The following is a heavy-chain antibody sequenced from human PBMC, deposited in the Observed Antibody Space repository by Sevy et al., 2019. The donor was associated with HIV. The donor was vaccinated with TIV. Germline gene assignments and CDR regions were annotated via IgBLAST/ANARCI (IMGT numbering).Heavy chain of an antibody. V-gene: IGHV1-24*01. J-gene: IGHJ4*02. CDR3: ATGLPGEYVDCSSCYSDYFAY. CDR1: GYTLSEFT. CDR2: FDPEDGET. D-gene: IGHD2-15*01. Sequence: ASVKVSCKVSGYTLSEFTMHWVRQAPGKGLEWMGGFDPEDGETTYAQRFQGRVTMTEDTSTDTAYRELSSLRSEDTAVYYCATGLPGEYVDCSSCYSDYFAYWGQGTLVTVSS.